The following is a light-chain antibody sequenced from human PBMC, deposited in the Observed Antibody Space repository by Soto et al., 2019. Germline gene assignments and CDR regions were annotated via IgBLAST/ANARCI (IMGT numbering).Light chain of an antibody. J-gene: IGKJ2*03. CDR3: QQYGNPPPYS. Sequence: EIVLTQSPGTLSLSPGERATLSCRASQSVSRSLLAWYQQKPGQAPRLLIYGASTRATGIADRFSGSGYGTDYTLTISRLEPEDLAVYYCQQYGNPPPYSFGQGTKLEIK. V-gene: IGKV3-20*01. CDR2: GAS. CDR1: QSVSRSL.